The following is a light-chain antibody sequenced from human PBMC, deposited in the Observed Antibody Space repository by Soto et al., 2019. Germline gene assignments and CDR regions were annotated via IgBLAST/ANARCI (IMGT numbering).Light chain of an antibody. CDR3: QQYGTSPRT. CDR2: ETS. J-gene: IGKJ1*01. Sequence: DIVLTQSPGALSLAPGERATLSWTSSQSVSNNYLAWYQQKPGQAPRLLIYETSSRATGIPDRFSGSRSQTDCTLTISRLEPEDVSVYYRQQYGTSPRTFAQGTKVDIK. V-gene: IGKV3-20*01. CDR1: QSVSNNY.